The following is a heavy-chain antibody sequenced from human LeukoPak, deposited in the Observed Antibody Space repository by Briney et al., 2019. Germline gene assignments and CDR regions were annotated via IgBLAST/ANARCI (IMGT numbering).Heavy chain of an antibody. Sequence: SETLSLICTVSGGSISSYYWSWIRQAPGKGLEWIGYIYYTGTTNYNPSLKSRATISVDASKNQFSLKLRSVTAADTAVYYCARVITYHYGMDVWGQGTTVTGSS. D-gene: IGHD1-14*01. CDR1: GGSISSYY. J-gene: IGHJ6*02. CDR3: ARVITYHYGMDV. V-gene: IGHV4-59*01. CDR2: IYYTGTT.